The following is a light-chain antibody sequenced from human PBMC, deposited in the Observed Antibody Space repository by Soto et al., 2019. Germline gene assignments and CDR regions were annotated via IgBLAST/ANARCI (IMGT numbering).Light chain of an antibody. CDR1: QSVNSN. CDR2: GAS. CDR3: QQYNNWPLT. Sequence: EIVMTQSPATLSVSPGERAALSCRASQSVNSNLAGYQQQPGQPPRGFIYGASTRATGIPVRFSGSGSGTEFTLTITSRQSEDFAVYYCQQYNNWPLTFGGGTKVEIK. V-gene: IGKV3-15*01. J-gene: IGKJ4*01.